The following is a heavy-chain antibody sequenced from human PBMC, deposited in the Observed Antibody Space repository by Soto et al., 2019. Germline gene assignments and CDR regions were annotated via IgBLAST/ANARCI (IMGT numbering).Heavy chain of an antibody. D-gene: IGHD3-3*01. J-gene: IGHJ6*02. V-gene: IGHV3-23*01. CDR1: GFTFSSYA. CDR3: ASRVTIFGVVTPIDMDV. CDR2: IICSGGST. Sequence: PGGSLRLSCAASGFTFSSYAMHWVRQAPEKGLEWVSAIICSGGSTYYADSVKGRFTISRDNSKNTLHLQMNSLRAEDTAVYYCASRVTIFGVVTPIDMDVWGQGTTVTVSS.